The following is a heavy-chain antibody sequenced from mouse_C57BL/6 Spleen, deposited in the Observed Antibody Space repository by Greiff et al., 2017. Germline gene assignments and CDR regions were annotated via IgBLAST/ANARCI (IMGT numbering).Heavy chain of an antibody. Sequence: VQLVESGAELARPGASVKMSCKASGYTFTSYTMHWVKQRPRQGLEWIGYINPSSGYTKYNQKFKDKATLTADKSSSTAYMQLSSLTSEDSAVYYCARALRSFDVWGTGTTVTVSS. CDR2: INPSSGYT. V-gene: IGHV1-4*01. D-gene: IGHD1-1*01. CDR1: GYTFTSYT. J-gene: IGHJ1*03. CDR3: ARALRSFDV.